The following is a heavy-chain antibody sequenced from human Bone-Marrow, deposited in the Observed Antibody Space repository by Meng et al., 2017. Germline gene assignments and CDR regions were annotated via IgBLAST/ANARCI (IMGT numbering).Heavy chain of an antibody. CDR2: INHSGST. V-gene: IGHV4-34*01. J-gene: IGHJ5*02. D-gene: IGHD1-7*01. CDR3: ARGVVRNWNYLP. Sequence: QVQLQQWGAGLLKPSETLSLTCAVYGGSFSGYYWSWIRQPPGKGLEWIGEINHSGSTNYNPSLKSRVTISVDTSKNQFSLMLSSVTAADTAVYYCARGVVRNWNYLPWGQGTLVTVSS. CDR1: GGSFSGYY.